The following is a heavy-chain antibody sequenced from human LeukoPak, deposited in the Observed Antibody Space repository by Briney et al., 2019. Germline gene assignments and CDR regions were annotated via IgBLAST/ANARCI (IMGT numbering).Heavy chain of an antibody. V-gene: IGHV4-59*01. CDR2: IYYSGGT. J-gene: IGHJ4*02. CDR1: GGSMSSDY. CDR3: ASGYYFPDY. Sequence: SQTLSLTCTVSGGSMSSDYWGWIRQTPGSGLEWIGYIYYSGGTYYNPSLKSRVSISIDTSKNQFSLKLDSVTSADTAVYYCASGYYFPDYWGQGALVTVSS. D-gene: IGHD2/OR15-2a*01.